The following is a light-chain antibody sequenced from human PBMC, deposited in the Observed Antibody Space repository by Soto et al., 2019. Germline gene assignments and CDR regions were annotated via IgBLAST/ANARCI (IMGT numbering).Light chain of an antibody. V-gene: IGLV2-23*02. J-gene: IGLJ1*01. CDR3: SSYAGSRTHYV. CDR1: SSDVGIYNL. Sequence: QSVRAQPASVSGSPGQSSTISCTGTSSDVGIYNLVSWYQQHPGNAPKLMIYEVFKRPSGVSNRFSGSKSGNTASLTISGLQAEDEADYYCSSYAGSRTHYVFGTGTKVTVL. CDR2: EVF.